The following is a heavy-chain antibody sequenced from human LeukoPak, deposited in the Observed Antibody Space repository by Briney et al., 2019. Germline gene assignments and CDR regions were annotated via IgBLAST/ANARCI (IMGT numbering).Heavy chain of an antibody. CDR2: ISSSGSTI. CDR3: ARDGARLQDYYYYYYMDV. Sequence: GGSLRLSCAASGFTFSSYEMNWVRKAPGKGLEWVSYISSSGSTIYYADSVKGRFTISRDNSKNTLYLQMGSLRAEDMAVYYCARDGARLQDYYYYYYMDVWGKGTTVTISS. J-gene: IGHJ6*03. D-gene: IGHD5-24*01. CDR1: GFTFSSYE. V-gene: IGHV3-48*03.